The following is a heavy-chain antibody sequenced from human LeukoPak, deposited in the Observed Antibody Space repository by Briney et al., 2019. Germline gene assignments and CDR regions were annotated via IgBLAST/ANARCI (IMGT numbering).Heavy chain of an antibody. J-gene: IGHJ5*02. D-gene: IGHD6-25*01. Sequence: SDTLSLTCAVYGGSFSGFYWSWIRHVPGKGLEWIGEINYTGSTSYNPSLKSRVTISVDTSQNQFFLLLTSMTAADTAVYYCARVAGYLPTRWFDPWGQGTHVTVSS. CDR1: GGSFSGFY. CDR2: INYTGST. V-gene: IGHV4-34*01. CDR3: ARVAGYLPTRWFDP.